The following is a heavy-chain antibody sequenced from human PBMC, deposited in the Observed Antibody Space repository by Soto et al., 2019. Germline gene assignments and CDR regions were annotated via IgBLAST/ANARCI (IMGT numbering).Heavy chain of an antibody. V-gene: IGHV3-53*01. CDR3: ARDPSTTGYYGLDV. CDR2: IYSGGVT. CDR1: GFTVKNYK. Sequence: GGSLRLSCVASGFTVKNYKMNWVRQAPGKGLEWVSVIYSGGVTYYSDSVKGRFTTLRDTSTNAVYRQMNTLRADDTAMYYCARDPSTTGYYGLDVWGQGTTVTVSS. J-gene: IGHJ6*02. D-gene: IGHD2-2*01.